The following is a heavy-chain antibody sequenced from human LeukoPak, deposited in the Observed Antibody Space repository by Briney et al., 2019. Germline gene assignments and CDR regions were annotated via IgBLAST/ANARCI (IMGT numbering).Heavy chain of an antibody. D-gene: IGHD3-10*01. V-gene: IGHV3-7*01. CDR3: GKDRGFGQFLWGNDY. Sequence: GGSLRLSCAASGFTFSSYWMSWVRQAPGKGLEWVANIKQDGSEKYYVDSVKGRFTISRDNSKNTLYLQMNSLRAEDTALYYCGKDRGFGQFLWGNDYWGQGTLVTVSS. CDR1: GFTFSSYW. CDR2: IKQDGSEK. J-gene: IGHJ4*02.